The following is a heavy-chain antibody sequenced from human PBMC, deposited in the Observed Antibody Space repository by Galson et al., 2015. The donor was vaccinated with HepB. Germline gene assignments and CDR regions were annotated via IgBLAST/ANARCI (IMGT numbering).Heavy chain of an antibody. CDR2: FDPEDGET. V-gene: IGHV1-24*01. D-gene: IGHD2-2*01. CDR1: GYTLTELS. Sequence: SVKVSCKVSGYTLTELSMHWVRQAPGKGLEWMGGFDPEDGETIYAQKFQGRVTMTEDTSTDTAYMELSSLRSEDTAVYYCATAPAAIPKYGMDVRGQGTTVTVSS. J-gene: IGHJ6*02. CDR3: ATAPAAIPKYGMDV.